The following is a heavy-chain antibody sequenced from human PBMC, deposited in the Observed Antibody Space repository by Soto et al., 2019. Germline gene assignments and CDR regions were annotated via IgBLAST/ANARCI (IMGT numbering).Heavy chain of an antibody. V-gene: IGHV2-5*02. CDR3: VRQRNWFDP. CDR2: IFWDGDK. J-gene: IGHJ5*02. Sequence: QITLKESGPPLVKPTRTLTLTCTFSGFSLNTAGVGVGWVRQPPGKALEWLAVIFWDGDKRYSPSLQSRLTITRDTSKDQVVLTMTNMDPVDTATYYCVRQRNWFDPWGQGTLVTVSS. CDR1: GFSLNTAGVG.